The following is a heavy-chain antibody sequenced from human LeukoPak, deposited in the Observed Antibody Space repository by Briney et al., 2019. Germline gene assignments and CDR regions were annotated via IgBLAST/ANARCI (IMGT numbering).Heavy chain of an antibody. V-gene: IGHV3-15*01. J-gene: IGHJ5*02. D-gene: IGHD2-8*01. CDR1: GFTFTDAW. Sequence: PGGSLRLSCAASGFTFTDAWMSWVRQAPGKGLEWVGHIKSRTDGGTTDYAAAVKGRFTVSRDDSKKTLYLQMNGLNTEDTAVYYCTTDEWAWGQGTLVTVSS. CDR3: TTDEWA. CDR2: IKSRTDGGTT.